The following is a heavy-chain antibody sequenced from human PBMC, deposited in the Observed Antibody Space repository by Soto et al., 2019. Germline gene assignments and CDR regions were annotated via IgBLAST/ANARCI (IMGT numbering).Heavy chain of an antibody. CDR3: AGNRGGTTTVTNDYYYVMGV. Sequence: QVQLVQSGAEVKKPGSSVKVSCKASGGTFSSYAISWVRQAPGQGLEWMGGIIPIFGTANYAQKFQGRVTITADESKSPAYQELSSLRSEDTAVYYCAGNRGGTTTVTNDYYYVMGVWGQGTTVTVSS. V-gene: IGHV1-69*01. CDR1: GGTFSSYA. CDR2: IIPIFGTA. D-gene: IGHD4-17*01. J-gene: IGHJ6*02.